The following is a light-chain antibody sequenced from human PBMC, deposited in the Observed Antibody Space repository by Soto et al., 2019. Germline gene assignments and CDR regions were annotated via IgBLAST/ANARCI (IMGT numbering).Light chain of an antibody. J-gene: IGKJ2*01. Sequence: EIVLTQSPATLSLSPGERATLSCRASQSVSSYLAWYQQKPGQAPRPLIYDASNRATGIPARFSGSGSGTDFTLNISSLEPEDFAVYYCQQRSNWYTFGQGTKLEIK. CDR3: QQRSNWYT. CDR2: DAS. V-gene: IGKV3-11*01. CDR1: QSVSSY.